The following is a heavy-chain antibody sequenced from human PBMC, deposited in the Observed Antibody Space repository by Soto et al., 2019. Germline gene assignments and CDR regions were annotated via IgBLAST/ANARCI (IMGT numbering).Heavy chain of an antibody. D-gene: IGHD5-12*01. CDR2: INAGNGNT. Sequence: ASVKVSCKASGYTFTSYAMHWVRQAPGQRLEWMGWINAGNGNTKYSQKFQGRVTITRDTSASTAYMELSSLRSEDTAVYYCARDPGGYDYPLYYFDYWGQGTLVTVSS. CDR1: GYTFTSYA. J-gene: IGHJ4*02. CDR3: ARDPGGYDYPLYYFDY. V-gene: IGHV1-3*01.